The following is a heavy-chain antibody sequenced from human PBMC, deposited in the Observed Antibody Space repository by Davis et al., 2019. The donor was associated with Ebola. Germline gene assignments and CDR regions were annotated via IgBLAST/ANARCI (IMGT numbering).Heavy chain of an antibody. V-gene: IGHV5-51*01. CDR3: ARSAYWGWDPEGYYYGMDV. D-gene: IGHD7-27*01. CDR2: IYPGDSDT. J-gene: IGHJ6*02. CDR1: GYSFTSYW. Sequence: GESLKISCKGSGYSFTSYWIGWVRQMPGKGLEWMGIIYPGDSDTRYSPSFQGQVTISADKSISTAYLQWSSLKASDTAMYYCARSAYWGWDPEGYYYGMDVWGQGTTVTVSS.